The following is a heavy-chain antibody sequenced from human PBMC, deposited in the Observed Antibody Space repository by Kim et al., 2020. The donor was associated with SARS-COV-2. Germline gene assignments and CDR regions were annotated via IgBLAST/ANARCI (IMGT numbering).Heavy chain of an antibody. J-gene: IGHJ5*02. V-gene: IGHV2-5*02. CDR1: GFSLSTSGVG. CDR2: IYWDDDK. Sequence: SGPTLVNPTQTLTLTCTFSGFSLSTSGVGVGWIRQPPGKALEWLALIYWDDDKRYSPSLKSRLTITKDTSKNQVVLTMTNMDPVDTATYYCAHYVRLYYDFWSGYSQGGWFDPWGQGTLVTVSS. CDR3: AHYVRLYYDFWSGYSQGGWFDP. D-gene: IGHD3-3*01.